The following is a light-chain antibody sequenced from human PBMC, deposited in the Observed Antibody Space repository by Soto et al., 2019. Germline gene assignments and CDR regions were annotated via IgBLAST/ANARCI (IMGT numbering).Light chain of an antibody. CDR2: DVS. J-gene: IGLJ1*01. CDR1: SSDVGGYNY. V-gene: IGLV2-14*01. Sequence: QSVLTQPAPVSGSPGQSITISCTGTSSDVGGYNYVSWYQQHPGKAPKLMIYDVSNRPSGVPNRFSGSKSGNTASLTISGLQAEDEADYYCSSYTSSSILYVFGTGTKLTVL. CDR3: SSYTSSSILYV.